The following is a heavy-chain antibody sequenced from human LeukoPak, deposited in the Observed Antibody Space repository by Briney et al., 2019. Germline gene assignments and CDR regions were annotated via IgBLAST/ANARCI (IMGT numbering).Heavy chain of an antibody. CDR2: IKQDGSEK. D-gene: IGHD3-3*01. CDR1: GLTLSTYW. V-gene: IGHV3-7*01. CDR3: VRDFRFLDDY. Sequence: GGSLRLSCAASGLTLSTYWMTWVRQAPGKGLEWVANIKQDGSEKYYVDSVKGRFTISRDNAKNSLYLQMNSLRAEDTAMYYCVRDFRFLDDYWGQGTLVTVSS. J-gene: IGHJ4*02.